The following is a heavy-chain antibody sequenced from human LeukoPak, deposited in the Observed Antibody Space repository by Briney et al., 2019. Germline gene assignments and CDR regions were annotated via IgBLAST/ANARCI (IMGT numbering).Heavy chain of an antibody. CDR3: ARDSGGYDFWSGYYYYYGMDV. Sequence: PGGSLRLSCAASGFTFSSYWMSWVRQAPGKGLEWVADIKQDGSEKYYVDSVKGRFTISRDNAKNSLYLQMNSLRAEDTAVYYCARDSGGYDFWSGYYYYYGMDVWGQGTTVTVSS. CDR1: GFTFSSYW. D-gene: IGHD3-3*01. J-gene: IGHJ6*02. CDR2: IKQDGSEK. V-gene: IGHV3-7*01.